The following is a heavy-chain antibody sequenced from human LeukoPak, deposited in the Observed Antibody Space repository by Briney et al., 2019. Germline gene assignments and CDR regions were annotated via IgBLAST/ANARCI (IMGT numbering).Heavy chain of an antibody. CDR1: GYTLTAYY. J-gene: IGHJ5*02. D-gene: IGHD2-15*01. CDR3: ARGYCSGGTCYLVENWLDP. Sequence: GASVKVSCKASGYTLTAYYIYWVRQAPGQGLEWMGRINPNSGGTDYAQNFHGRVTMTRDTSISTAYREMSRLRSDDPAVYYCARGYCSGGTCYLVENWLDPWGQGTLVTVSS. CDR2: INPNSGGT. V-gene: IGHV1-2*06.